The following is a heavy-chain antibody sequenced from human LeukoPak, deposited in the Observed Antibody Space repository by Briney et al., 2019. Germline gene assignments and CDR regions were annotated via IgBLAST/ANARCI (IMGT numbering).Heavy chain of an antibody. CDR2: IISFFGAA. CDR1: GGTFNSSG. Sequence: ASVKVSCKASGGTFNSSGISWVRQAPGQGLEWMGGIISFFGAAHYIQKFQGRLTITADESTSTAYTELSSLTSEDTAVYYCTRDPSVDYDLLSHWFDPWGQGTLVTVSS. J-gene: IGHJ5*02. CDR3: TRDPSVDYDLLSHWFDP. D-gene: IGHD3-9*01. V-gene: IGHV1-69*13.